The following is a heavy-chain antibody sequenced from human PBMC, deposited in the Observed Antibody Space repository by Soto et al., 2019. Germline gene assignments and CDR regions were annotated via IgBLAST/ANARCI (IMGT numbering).Heavy chain of an antibody. CDR1: GFTFSSYG. V-gene: IGHV3-30*03. J-gene: IGHJ3*02. D-gene: IGHD2-2*01. CDR3: AGGPVEVPAARSFDI. Sequence: QVQLVESGGGVVQPGRSLRLSCAASGFTFSSYGMHWVRQAPGKGLEWVAVISYDGSNKYYADSVKGRFTISRDNSKNTLYLQMNSLRAEDTSVYYCAGGPVEVPAARSFDIWGQGTMVTVSS. CDR2: ISYDGSNK.